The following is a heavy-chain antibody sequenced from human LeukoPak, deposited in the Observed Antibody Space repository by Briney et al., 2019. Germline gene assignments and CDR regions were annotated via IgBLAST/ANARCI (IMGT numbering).Heavy chain of an antibody. J-gene: IGHJ4*02. CDR2: IYYSGST. V-gene: IGHV4-39*01. CDR3: ARRVAGRSSTSWFDY. Sequence: SETLSLTCTVSGGSITSSSYYWGWIRQPPGKGLEWIGSIYYSGSTYYNPSLKSRVTISVDTSKNQFSLKLSSVTAADTAVYYCARRVAGRSSTSWFDYWGQGTLVTVSS. CDR1: GGSITSSSYY. D-gene: IGHD2-2*01.